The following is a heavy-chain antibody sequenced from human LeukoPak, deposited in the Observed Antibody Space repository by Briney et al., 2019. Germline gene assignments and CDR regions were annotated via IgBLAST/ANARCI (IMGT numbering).Heavy chain of an antibody. Sequence: ASVKVSCKPSGYIFTSYGISWVRQAPGQGLEWMGWINPNSGGTNYAQKFQGRVTMTRDTSISTAYMELSRLRSDDTAAYYCARVMGDGYNYDAFDIWGQGTMVTVSS. CDR1: GYIFTSYG. CDR3: ARVMGDGYNYDAFDI. CDR2: INPNSGGT. V-gene: IGHV1-2*02. J-gene: IGHJ3*02. D-gene: IGHD5-24*01.